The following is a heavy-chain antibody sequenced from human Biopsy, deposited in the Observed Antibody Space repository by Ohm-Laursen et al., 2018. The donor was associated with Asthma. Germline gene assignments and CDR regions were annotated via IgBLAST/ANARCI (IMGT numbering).Heavy chain of an antibody. CDR1: SGSGGYMRSGNYY. D-gene: IGHD7-27*01. V-gene: IGHV4-39*01. J-gene: IGHJ4*02. Sequence: TLSLTCSLSSGSGGYMRSGNYYWGWIRQPPGKGLEWMGSISYTGSAYHNPSLKSRVTISVDTSKNPFSLKLSSVTAADTAVYYCARHWDWGSFFDYWGQGTPVTVSS. CDR3: ARHWDWGSFFDY. CDR2: ISYTGSA.